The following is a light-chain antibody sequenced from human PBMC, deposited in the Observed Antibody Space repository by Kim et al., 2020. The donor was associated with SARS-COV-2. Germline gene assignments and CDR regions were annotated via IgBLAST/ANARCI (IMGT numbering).Light chain of an antibody. CDR3: QQYNVDWS. CDR2: DAS. J-gene: IGKJ1*01. CDR1: ESVNKW. Sequence: SASVGDRIPITCRASESVNKWLAWYQHKPGQAPKLLSYDASRLESGVPSRFSGSGSGTEFTLTLSSLQPEDFATYFCQQYNVDWSFGQGTKVDIK. V-gene: IGKV1-5*01.